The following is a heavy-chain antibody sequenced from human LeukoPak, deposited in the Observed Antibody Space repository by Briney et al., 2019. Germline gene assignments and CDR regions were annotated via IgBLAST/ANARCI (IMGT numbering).Heavy chain of an antibody. CDR1: GGSFSGCY. V-gene: IGHV4-34*01. CDR3: ARGFVQYCSSTSCLYYYYYYGMDV. CDR2: INHSGST. J-gene: IGHJ6*02. D-gene: IGHD2-2*01. Sequence: TSETLSLTCAVYGGSFSGCYWSWIRQPPGKGLEWIGEINHSGSTNYNPSLKSRVTISVDTSKNQFSLKLSSVTAADTAVYYCARGFVQYCSSTSCLYYYYYYGMDVWGQGTTVTVSS.